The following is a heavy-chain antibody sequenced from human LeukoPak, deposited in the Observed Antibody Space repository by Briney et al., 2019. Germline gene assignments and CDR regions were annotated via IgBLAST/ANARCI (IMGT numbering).Heavy chain of an antibody. J-gene: IGHJ4*02. D-gene: IGHD1-26*01. CDR1: GGSFSGYY. CDR3: ARAAIGAYYFDY. V-gene: IGHV4-34*01. Sequence: SETLSLTCAVYGGSFSGYYWSWIRQPPGKGLEWIGEINHSGSTNYNPSLKSRVTISVDTSKNQFSLKLSSVTAADTAVYYCARAAIGAYYFDYWGQGTLVIVSS. CDR2: INHSGST.